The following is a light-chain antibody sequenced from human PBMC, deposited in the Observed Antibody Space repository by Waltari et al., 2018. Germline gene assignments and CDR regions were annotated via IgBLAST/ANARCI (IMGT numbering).Light chain of an antibody. Sequence: EIVLTQSPATLSLSPGEGATLSCRASQTISTYLAWYQQKAVQAPRLLIYDASKRATGIPARFSGSGSGTDFTLTISSLEPEDFALYYCQQRTNWPRTFGQGTKLEIK. V-gene: IGKV3-11*01. CDR2: DAS. J-gene: IGKJ2*02. CDR3: QQRTNWPRT. CDR1: QTISTY.